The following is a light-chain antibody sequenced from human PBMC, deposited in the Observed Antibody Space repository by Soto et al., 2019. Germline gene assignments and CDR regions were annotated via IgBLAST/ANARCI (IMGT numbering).Light chain of an antibody. CDR3: QQYYSYPIT. Sequence: IQMTESRYSLSASTGDSVNITCRASQGISSYLAWYQQKPGKAPKLLIYAASTLQSGVPSRFSGSGSGTDFTLTISCLQSEDFATYYCQQYYSYPITFGQGTRLEIK. V-gene: IGKV1-8*01. CDR1: QGISSY. J-gene: IGKJ5*01. CDR2: AAS.